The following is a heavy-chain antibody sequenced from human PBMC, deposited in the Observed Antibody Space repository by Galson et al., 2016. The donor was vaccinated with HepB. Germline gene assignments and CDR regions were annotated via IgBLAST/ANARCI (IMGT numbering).Heavy chain of an antibody. CDR1: GFTFDDYA. CDR2: ISWNSGSI. J-gene: IGHJ6*02. D-gene: IGHD3-9*01. Sequence: SLRLSCAASGFTFDDYAMHWVRQAPGKGLEWVLGISWNSGSIGYAGSVKGRFTISRDNAKNSLYLQMNSLRAEDTALYYCAKGTYNDILTGYRNNRNYHYYYGMDVWGQGTTVTVSS. CDR3: AKGTYNDILTGYRNNRNYHYYYGMDV. V-gene: IGHV3-9*01.